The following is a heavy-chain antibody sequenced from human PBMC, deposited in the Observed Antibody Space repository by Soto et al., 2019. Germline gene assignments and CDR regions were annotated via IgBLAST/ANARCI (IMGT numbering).Heavy chain of an antibody. D-gene: IGHD6-13*01. V-gene: IGHV4-30-4*01. J-gene: IGHJ4*02. CDR2: IYYSGST. CDR3: ARSKKRYSSSWRY. CDR1: GGSISSGDYY. Sequence: PSETLSLTCTVSGGSISSGDYYWSWIRQPPGKGLEWIGYIYYSGSTYYNPSLKSRVTISVDTSKNQFSLKLSSVTAADTAVYYCARSKKRYSSSWRYWGQGTLVTVSS.